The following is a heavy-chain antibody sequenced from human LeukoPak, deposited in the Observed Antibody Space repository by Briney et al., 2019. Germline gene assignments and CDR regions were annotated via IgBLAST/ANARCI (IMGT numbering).Heavy chain of an antibody. D-gene: IGHD2-15*01. J-gene: IGHJ5*02. Sequence: ASVKVSCKASGYTFTSYGISWVRQAPGQRLEWMGWISVYNGHTTYAQKFQDRVTMTTDTSTNTAYMELRSLRSDDTAVYYCARFCSGGGCYHNWFDPRGQGTLVSVSS. CDR1: GYTFTSYG. CDR3: ARFCSGGGCYHNWFDP. CDR2: ISVYNGHT. V-gene: IGHV1-18*01.